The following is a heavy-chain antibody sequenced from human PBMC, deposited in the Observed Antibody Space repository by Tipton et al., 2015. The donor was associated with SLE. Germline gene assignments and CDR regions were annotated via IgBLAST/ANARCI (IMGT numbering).Heavy chain of an antibody. D-gene: IGHD6-19*01. CDR3: AKGLQQWHTYYFDY. CDR2: ISWDSVNL. CDR1: GFKFDDYA. V-gene: IGHV3-9*01. Sequence: RSLRLSCAASGFKFDDYAMHWVRQVPGKGLEWVSGISWDSVNLAYGDSVKGRFTISRDNAKNSLYLQMNSLRPEDTALYFCAKGLQQWHTYYFDYWGQGNLVTVSS. J-gene: IGHJ4*02.